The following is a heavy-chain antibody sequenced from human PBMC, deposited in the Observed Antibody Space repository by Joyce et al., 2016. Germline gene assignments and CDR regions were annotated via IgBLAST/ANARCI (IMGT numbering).Heavy chain of an antibody. D-gene: IGHD3-10*01. CDR3: AATSGSSPFDY. CDR2: ISYDGTNT. J-gene: IGHJ4*02. Sequence: QVQLVESGGGVVQPGKSLRLSCAASGFIFSSYTMHWVRQAPGKGLEWLAVISYDGTNTYYADSVKGRFTISRDNSKNTLYLQMNSLRADDTAVYSCAATSGSSPFDYWGQGTLVTVSS. CDR1: GFIFSSYT. V-gene: IGHV3-30-3*01.